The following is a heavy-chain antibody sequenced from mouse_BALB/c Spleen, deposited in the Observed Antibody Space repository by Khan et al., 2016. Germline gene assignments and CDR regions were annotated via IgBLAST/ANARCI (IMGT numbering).Heavy chain of an antibody. V-gene: IGHV9-3-1*01. CDR3: ARYYGNSLYYFDY. CDR2: INTYTGEP. D-gene: IGHD1-1*01. Sequence: QIQLVQSGPELKKPGETVKISCKASGYTFTTSGMNWVKQAPGKGLKWMGWINTYTGEPTYADDFKGRFAFSLETSASTAYLQINNLKNEDTATXFCARYYGNSLYYFDYWGQGTTLTVSS. J-gene: IGHJ2*01. CDR1: GYTFTTSG.